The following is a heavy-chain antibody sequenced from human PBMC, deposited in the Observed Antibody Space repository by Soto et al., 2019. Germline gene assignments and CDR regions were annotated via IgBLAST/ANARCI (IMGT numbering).Heavy chain of an antibody. Sequence: GGSLRLSCAASGFTFSSYGMHWVRQAPGKGLEWVAVIWYDGSNKYYADSVKGRFTISRDNSKNTLYLQMNSLRAEDTAVYYCARGRTTYYDILTGYQPYYYYGMDVWGQGTPVTVSS. V-gene: IGHV3-33*01. CDR3: ARGRTTYYDILTGYQPYYYYGMDV. J-gene: IGHJ6*02. D-gene: IGHD3-9*01. CDR2: IWYDGSNK. CDR1: GFTFSSYG.